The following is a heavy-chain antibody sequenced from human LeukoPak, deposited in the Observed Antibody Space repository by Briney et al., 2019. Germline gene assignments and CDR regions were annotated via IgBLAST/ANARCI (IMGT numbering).Heavy chain of an antibody. Sequence: PGGSLRLSCADSGFSFDDYTMHWIRQAPGKGLEWVSLISWDGGSTYYADSVKGRCTISRDNSTNTLYLRINSLRTEDTGLYYCAKDTLPNHYDFWSGTDYWGQGSLVT. CDR3: AKDTLPNHYDFWSGTDY. CDR2: ISWDGGST. V-gene: IGHV3-43*01. J-gene: IGHJ4*01. CDR1: GFSFDDYT. D-gene: IGHD3-3*01.